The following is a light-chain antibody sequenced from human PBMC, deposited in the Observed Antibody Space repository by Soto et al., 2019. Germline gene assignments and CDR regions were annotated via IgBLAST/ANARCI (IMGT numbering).Light chain of an antibody. J-gene: IGKJ3*01. CDR3: QQYNNWPVT. V-gene: IGKV3-15*01. CDR1: QSVSSN. Sequence: EIVMTQSPATLSVSPGERATLSCRASQSVSSNLAWYQQKPGQAPRLLIYDASTRATGIPARFSGSGSGTEFTLTISSLQSEDFAVSYCQQYNNWPVTFVPATKVDIK. CDR2: DAS.